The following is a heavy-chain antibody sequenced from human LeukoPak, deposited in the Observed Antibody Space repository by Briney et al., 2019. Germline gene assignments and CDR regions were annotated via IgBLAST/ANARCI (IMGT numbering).Heavy chain of an antibody. CDR1: GFTFSSYA. J-gene: IGHJ4*02. CDR2: ISGSGGPT. CDR3: AKGSGSYKGVDY. V-gene: IGHV3-23*01. Sequence: GGSLRLSCAASGFTFSSYAMSWVRQAPGEGLEWVSAISGSGGPTYYAGSVKGRFTISRDNSKNALYLQMNSLRAEDTAIYYCAKGSGSYKGVDYWGQGTLVTVSS. D-gene: IGHD1-26*01.